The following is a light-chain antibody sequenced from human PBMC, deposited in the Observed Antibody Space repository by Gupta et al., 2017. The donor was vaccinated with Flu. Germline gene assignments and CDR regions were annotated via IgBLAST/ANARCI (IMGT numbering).Light chain of an antibody. V-gene: IGLV1-44*01. CDR1: SSNIGINI. CDR3: AVWDDSLNGWV. J-gene: IGLJ3*02. CDR2: RDD. Sequence: SSNIGINIVSWSQHLPRSAPKLLIYRDDQRPSGVPDRFSGSKSGTSASLAISGLQPEDETDYYCAVWDDSLNGWVFGGGTKLTVL.